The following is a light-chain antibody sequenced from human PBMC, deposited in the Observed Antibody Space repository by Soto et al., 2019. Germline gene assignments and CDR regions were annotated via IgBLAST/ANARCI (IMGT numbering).Light chain of an antibody. V-gene: IGKV1-39*01. Sequence: DIQMTQSPSSLSASVVDRVTFTCRASQNIRKYLNWYQQKPGKAPKLLIYTASSLQVGFPSRFSGSGSGTDFTLTINSLQPEDFATYYCQQSFSAPLTFGGGTKVDIK. CDR1: QNIRKY. CDR3: QQSFSAPLT. J-gene: IGKJ4*01. CDR2: TAS.